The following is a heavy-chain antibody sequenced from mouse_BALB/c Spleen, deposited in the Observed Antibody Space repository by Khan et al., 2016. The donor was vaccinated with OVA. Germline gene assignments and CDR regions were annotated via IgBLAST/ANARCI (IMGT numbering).Heavy chain of an antibody. D-gene: IGHD1-1*01. V-gene: IGHV5-6-5*01. CDR1: GFTFSNYA. J-gene: IGHJ3*01. CDR3: ARDYLFTY. CDR2: ISSGGST. Sequence: DVHLVESGGGLVKPGGSLKLSCAASGFTFSNYAMSWVRQTPEKRLEWVASISSGGSTYYPDSVKGRFPISRYNDRNILYLQMRSRRSEDTARYYCARDYLFTYGGQGTLVTVSA.